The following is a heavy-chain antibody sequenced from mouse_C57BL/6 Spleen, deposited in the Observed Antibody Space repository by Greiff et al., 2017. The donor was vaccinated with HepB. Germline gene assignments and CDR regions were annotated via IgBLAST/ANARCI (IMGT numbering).Heavy chain of an antibody. CDR3: ARDYDVYAMDY. CDR2: IYPGDGDT. J-gene: IGHJ4*01. Sequence: QVQLQQSGAELVKPGASVKISCKASGYAFSSYWMNWVKQRPGKGLEWIGQIYPGDGDTNYNGKFKGKATLTADKSSSTAYMQLSSLTSEDSAVYFCARDYDVYAMDYWGQGTSVTVSS. D-gene: IGHD2-4*01. CDR1: GYAFSSYW. V-gene: IGHV1-80*01.